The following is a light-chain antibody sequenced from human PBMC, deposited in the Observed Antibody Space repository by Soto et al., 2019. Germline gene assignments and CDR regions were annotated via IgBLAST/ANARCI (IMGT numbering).Light chain of an antibody. V-gene: IGKV1-9*01. CDR2: TAS. J-gene: IGKJ1*01. CDR3: QQYNSYSWT. Sequence: DIQLTQSPSFLSASVGDRVTIACRASQGISSYLAWYQQKPGKAPKLLIYTASTLQSGVPSRFSGSGSGTEFTLTISSLQADDFATYYCQQYNSYSWTFGRGTKVDIK. CDR1: QGISSY.